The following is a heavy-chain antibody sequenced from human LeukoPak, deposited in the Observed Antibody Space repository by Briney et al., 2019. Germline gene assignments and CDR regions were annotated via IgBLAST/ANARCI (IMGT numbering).Heavy chain of an antibody. V-gene: IGHV3-23*01. CDR1: GFTFSSYA. CDR2: ISGSGGST. CDR3: ASYMVRESFGY. Sequence: GGSLRLSCAASGFTFSSYAMRWVRQAPGKGLEWVSAISGSGGSTYYADSVKGRLTISRDNSKNTLYLQMNSLRAEDTAVYYCASYMVRESFGYWGQGTLVTVSS. J-gene: IGHJ4*02. D-gene: IGHD3-10*01.